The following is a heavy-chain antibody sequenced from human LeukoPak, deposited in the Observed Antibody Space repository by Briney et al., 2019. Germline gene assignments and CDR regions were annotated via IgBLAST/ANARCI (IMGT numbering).Heavy chain of an antibody. CDR2: IIPILGIA. D-gene: IGHD3-9*01. Sequence: SVKVSCKASGGTFSSYAISWVRQAPGQGLEWMGRIIPILGIANYAQKFQGRVTITADKSTSTAYMELSSLRAEDTAVYYCAKDSILRYFDWPKGDAFDIWGQGTMVTVSS. J-gene: IGHJ3*02. CDR3: AKDSILRYFDWPKGDAFDI. V-gene: IGHV1-69*04. CDR1: GGTFSSYA.